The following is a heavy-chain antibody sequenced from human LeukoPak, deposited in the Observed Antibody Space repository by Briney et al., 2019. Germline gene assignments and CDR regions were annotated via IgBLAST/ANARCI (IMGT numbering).Heavy chain of an antibody. V-gene: IGHV3-7*01. Sequence: GGSVRLSCAASGFTFTNYWMSWVRQAPGKGLELVANIKQDRSEKYYVDSVKGRFTISRDNAKNSLYLQMNSLRAEDTAVYYCARLREIPVFGVVTKSTSYFDYWGQGTLVTVSS. CDR2: IKQDRSEK. D-gene: IGHD3-3*01. CDR1: GFTFTNYW. CDR3: ARLREIPVFGVVTKSTSYFDY. J-gene: IGHJ4*02.